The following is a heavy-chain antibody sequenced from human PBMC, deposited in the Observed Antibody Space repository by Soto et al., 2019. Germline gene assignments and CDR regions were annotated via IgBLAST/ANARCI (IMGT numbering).Heavy chain of an antibody. Sequence: QVQLVQSGAEVKRPGASVTVSCKASGYTFSIYGISWVRQAPGQGLEWMGWISPYNDNKNYAQQLPGSVTMTTDTSTTTASMEPRSLRSDDTGMYYCVRELSALVTIDYWVQGTLLTVSA. V-gene: IGHV1-18*01. J-gene: IGHJ4*02. D-gene: IGHD2-8*02. CDR3: VRELSALVTIDY. CDR2: ISPYNDNK. CDR1: GYTFSIYG.